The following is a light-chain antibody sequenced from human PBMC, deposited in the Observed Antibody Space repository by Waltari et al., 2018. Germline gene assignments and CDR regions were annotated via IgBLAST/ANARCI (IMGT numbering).Light chain of an antibody. CDR3: CTYASSSTSVL. CDR1: SSDVGNYNL. V-gene: IGLV2-23*01. Sequence: PASVSGSPGQSITISCTGTSSDVGNYNLVSWYQLHPGRAPKLIIYEGNKRPSGVSDRFSGSKSGNTASLTISGLQAEDEADYYCCTYASSSTSVLFGGGTKLTVL. CDR2: EGN. J-gene: IGLJ2*01.